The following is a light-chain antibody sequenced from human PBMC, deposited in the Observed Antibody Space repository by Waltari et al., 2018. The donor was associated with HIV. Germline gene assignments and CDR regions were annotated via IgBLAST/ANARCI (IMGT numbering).Light chain of an antibody. J-gene: IGLJ1*01. CDR3: VGWDSSLSAYV. CDR2: KNF. Sequence: QSFLTQPPSASGTPGQTVTISCSGSSSNIENDNVYWYQQLPGMTPKLLIDKNFLRPSGVPDRFAASKSGTSASLTISGLRSADEADYYCVGWDSSLSAYVFGAGTKVAVL. CDR1: SSNIENDN. V-gene: IGLV1-47*01.